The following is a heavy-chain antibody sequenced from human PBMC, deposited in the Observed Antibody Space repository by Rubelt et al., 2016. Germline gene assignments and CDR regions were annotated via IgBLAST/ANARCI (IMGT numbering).Heavy chain of an antibody. CDR2: IYYSGST. D-gene: IGHD2-15*01. CDR3: ARGEVATFES. J-gene: IGHJ4*02. CDR1: GGSISSSSHY. V-gene: IGHV4-39*01. Sequence: QVQLQQWGAGLLKPSETLSLTCTVSGGSISSSSHYWGWIRQPPGKGLEWIGSIYYSGSTYYTPSLKSRVTISVETSKNQFSLQLNSVTPEDTAVYYCARGEVATFESWGQGTLVTVSS.